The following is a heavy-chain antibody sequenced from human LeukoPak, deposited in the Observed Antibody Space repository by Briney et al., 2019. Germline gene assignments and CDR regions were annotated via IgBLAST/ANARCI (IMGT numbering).Heavy chain of an antibody. J-gene: IGHJ4*02. Sequence: ASVKVSCKASGYTFTGYYMHWVRQAPGQGLEWMGWINPNSGGTNYAQKFQGRVTMTRDTSISTAYMELSRLRSDDTAVYYCARAIHDSSGYIGFGYWGQGTLVTVSS. CDR2: INPNSGGT. V-gene: IGHV1-2*02. CDR1: GYTFTGYY. D-gene: IGHD3-22*01. CDR3: ARAIHDSSGYIGFGY.